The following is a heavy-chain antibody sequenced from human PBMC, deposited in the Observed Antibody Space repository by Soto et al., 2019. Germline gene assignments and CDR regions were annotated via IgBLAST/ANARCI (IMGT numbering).Heavy chain of an antibody. V-gene: IGHV3-11*01. CDR3: ARDIRGAN. CDR2: INSGGSTI. D-gene: IGHD3-10*01. CDR1: GFTFTDHY. J-gene: IGHJ4*02. Sequence: QVQLVESGGGLVKPGGSLRLSCTASGFTFTDHYMTWIRQAPGKGLEWVSYINSGGSTIYYADSVRDRFTISRDNAKNSVYLKMSSLRAEDTAIYYCARDIRGANWGQGTLVIVSS.